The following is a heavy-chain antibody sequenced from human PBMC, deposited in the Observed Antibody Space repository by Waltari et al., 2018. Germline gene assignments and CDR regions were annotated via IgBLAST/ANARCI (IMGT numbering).Heavy chain of an antibody. CDR1: GFTFSSYW. CDR3: ARGYSGSYSGWFDP. J-gene: IGHJ5*02. CDR2: IKQDGSEK. Sequence: EVQLVESGGGLVQPGGSLRLSCAASGFTFSSYWMSWVRQAPGKGMEWVANIKQDGSEKNYVVSVKGRFTNSRDNAKNSLYLQMNSLRAEDTAGYYCARGYSGSYSGWFDPWGQGTLVTVSS. V-gene: IGHV3-7*01. D-gene: IGHD1-26*01.